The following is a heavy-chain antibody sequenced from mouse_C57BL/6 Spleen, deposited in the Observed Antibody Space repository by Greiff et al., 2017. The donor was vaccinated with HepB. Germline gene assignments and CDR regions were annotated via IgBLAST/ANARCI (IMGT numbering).Heavy chain of an antibody. CDR1: GYTFTDYE. J-gene: IGHJ2*01. CDR2: IDPETGGT. CDR3: TRGLIANWYYFDY. V-gene: IGHV1-15*01. D-gene: IGHD4-1*01. Sequence: QVQLKESGAELVRPGASVTLSCKASGYTFTDYEMHWVKQTPVHGLEWIGAIDPETGGTAYNQKFKGKAILTADKSSSTAYMELRSLTSEDSAVYYCTRGLIANWYYFDYWGQGTTLTVSS.